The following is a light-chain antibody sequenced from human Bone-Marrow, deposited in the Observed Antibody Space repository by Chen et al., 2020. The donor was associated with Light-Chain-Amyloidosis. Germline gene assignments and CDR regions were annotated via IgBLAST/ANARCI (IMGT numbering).Light chain of an antibody. CDR2: DDS. Sequence: SYVLTQPSSVSVAPGQTATIACGGNNIGSTSVHWYQQTPGQAPLLVVYDDSDRPSGIPVRLSGSNSGHTATLTISRVEAGDEADYYWQVWDRSSDRPVFGGGTMLTVL. CDR3: QVWDRSSDRPV. J-gene: IGLJ3*02. CDR1: NIGSTS. V-gene: IGLV3-21*02.